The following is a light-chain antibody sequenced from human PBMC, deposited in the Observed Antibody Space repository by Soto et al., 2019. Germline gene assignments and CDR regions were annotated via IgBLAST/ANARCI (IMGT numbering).Light chain of an antibody. V-gene: IGLV2-14*01. CDR2: AVT. CDR3: CSYTSRTTYV. Sequence: QSVLTQPASVSGSPGQSITISCTGTSSDVGGYNYVSWYQQHPGKAPKLMIYAVTDRPSGVSSRFSGSKSGNTASLTISGLQSEDEADYFCCSYTSRTTYVFGTGTKLTVL. CDR1: SSDVGGYNY. J-gene: IGLJ1*01.